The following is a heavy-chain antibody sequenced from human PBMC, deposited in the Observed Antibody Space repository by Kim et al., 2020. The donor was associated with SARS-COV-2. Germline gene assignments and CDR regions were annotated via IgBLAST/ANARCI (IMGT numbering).Heavy chain of an antibody. V-gene: IGHV3-30*01. D-gene: IGHD3-22*01. CDR3: ARGDTSGYFYPFDY. Sequence: ADSVDGRCTISRHNSKNSLYLQMTGLGAEDTAVYYCARGDTSGYFYPFDYWGQGTLVTVSS. J-gene: IGHJ4*02.